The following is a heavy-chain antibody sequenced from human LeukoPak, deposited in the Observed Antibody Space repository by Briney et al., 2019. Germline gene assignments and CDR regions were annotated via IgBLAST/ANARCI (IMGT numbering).Heavy chain of an antibody. D-gene: IGHD3-3*01. CDR3: ARALTYYDFWSGRTGDYYYGMDV. CDR2: ICYSGST. J-gene: IGHJ6*02. CDR1: GGSISSYY. Sequence: SETLSLTCTVSGGSISSYYWSWIRQPPGKGLEWIGYICYSGSTNYNPSLKSRVTISVDTSKNQFSLKLSSVTAADTAVYYCARALTYYDFWSGRTGDYYYGMDVWGQGTTVTVSS. V-gene: IGHV4-59*01.